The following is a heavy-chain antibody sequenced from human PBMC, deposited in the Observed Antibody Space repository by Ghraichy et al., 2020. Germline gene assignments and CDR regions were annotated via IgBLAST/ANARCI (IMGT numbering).Heavy chain of an antibody. CDR2: IIPIFGTA. D-gene: IGHD4-17*01. CDR3: ARDPHYGDWFWFDP. CDR1: GGTFSSYA. V-gene: IGHV1-69*13. J-gene: IGHJ5*02. Sequence: SVKVSCKASGGTFSSYAISWVRQAPGQGLEWMGGIIPIFGTANYAQKFQGRVTITADESTSTAYMELSSLRSEDTAVYYCARDPHYGDWFWFDPWGQGTLVTVSS.